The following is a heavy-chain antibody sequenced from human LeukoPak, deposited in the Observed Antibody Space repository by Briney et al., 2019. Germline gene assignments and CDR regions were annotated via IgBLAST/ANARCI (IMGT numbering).Heavy chain of an antibody. D-gene: IGHD5-18*01. CDR3: AREVRGYSYGYLNKKNWFDP. Sequence: SETLSLTCAVYGGSFSGYYWSWIRQPPGKGLEWIGEINHSGSTNYNPSLKSRVTISVDTSKNQFSLKLSSVTAADTAVYYCAREVRGYSYGYLNKKNWFDPWGQGTLVTVSS. CDR2: INHSGST. J-gene: IGHJ5*02. V-gene: IGHV4-34*01. CDR1: GGSFSGYY.